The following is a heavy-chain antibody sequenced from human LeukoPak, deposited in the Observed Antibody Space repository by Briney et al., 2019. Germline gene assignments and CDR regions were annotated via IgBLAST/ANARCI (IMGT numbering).Heavy chain of an antibody. J-gene: IGHJ5*02. Sequence: PSETLSLTCIVSGDSISSGSFYWGWIRQPPGQSLEWIGSIDYSGSTYYNPSLKSRVTISVDTSKNQFSLKLSSVTAADTAVYYCARDRGGMIVDPWGQGTLVTVSS. CDR3: ARDRGGMIVDP. CDR1: GDSISSGSFY. V-gene: IGHV4-39*07. CDR2: IDYSGST. D-gene: IGHD3-22*01.